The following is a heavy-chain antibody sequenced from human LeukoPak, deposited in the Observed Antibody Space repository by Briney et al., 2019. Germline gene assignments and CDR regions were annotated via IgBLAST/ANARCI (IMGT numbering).Heavy chain of an antibody. CDR1: GGTFSSYA. D-gene: IGHD3-16*01. CDR3: ATSILGEWTPLSD. CDR2: IIPIFGTT. J-gene: IGHJ1*01. V-gene: IGHV1-69*06. Sequence: GASVKVSCKASGGTFSSYAISWVRQAPGQGLEWMGGIIPIFGTTIYAQKFQGRVTMTEDTSTDTAYVELSSLRSEDTAVYYCATSILGEWTPLSDWGQGTLVTVSS.